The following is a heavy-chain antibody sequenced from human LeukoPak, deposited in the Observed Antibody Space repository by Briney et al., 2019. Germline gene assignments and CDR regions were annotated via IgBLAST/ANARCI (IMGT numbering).Heavy chain of an antibody. CDR3: ARDSPYKLWALFDP. D-gene: IGHD1-14*01. V-gene: IGHV3-23*01. CDR2: ISGSGGTM. Sequence: GGSLRLSCAGSGFNFTNFAINWVRQAPGKGLEWVSFISGSGGTMHYADSVKGRFTISRDKSNNMVYLQMSSLRPDDTAKYFCARDSPYKLWALFDPWGQGILDTVSS. J-gene: IGHJ5*02. CDR1: GFNFTNFA.